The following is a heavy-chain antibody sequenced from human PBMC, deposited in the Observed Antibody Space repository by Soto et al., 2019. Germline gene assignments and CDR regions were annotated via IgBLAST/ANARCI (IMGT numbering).Heavy chain of an antibody. V-gene: IGHV1-69*01. CDR1: GGTFGSYA. CDR3: ARSQGSSTSLELYYYYYYGMDV. D-gene: IGHD2-2*01. J-gene: IGHJ6*02. Sequence: QVQLVQSGAEVKKPGSSVKVSCKASGGTFGSYAISWVRQAPGQGLEWMGGIIPIPGTANYAQKVQGRFTIAADESTSTAYMELRSLRSEDTAVYYCARSQGSSTSLELYYYYYYGMDVWGQGTTVTVSS. CDR2: IIPIPGTA.